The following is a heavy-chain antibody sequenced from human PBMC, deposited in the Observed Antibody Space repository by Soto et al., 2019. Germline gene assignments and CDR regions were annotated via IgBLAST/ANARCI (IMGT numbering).Heavy chain of an antibody. J-gene: IGHJ3*02. V-gene: IGHV4-59*01. CDR3: ARDFPHDYSNSGDAFDI. CDR1: GGSISSYY. Sequence: SETLSLTCTVSGGSISSYYWSWIRQPPGKGLEWIGYIYYSGSTNYNPSLKSRVTISVDTSKNQFSLKLSSVTAADTAVYYCARDFPHDYSNSGDAFDIWGQGTVVTVSS. D-gene: IGHD4-4*01. CDR2: IYYSGST.